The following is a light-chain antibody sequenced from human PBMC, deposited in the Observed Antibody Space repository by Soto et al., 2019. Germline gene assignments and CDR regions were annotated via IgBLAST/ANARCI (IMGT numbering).Light chain of an antibody. CDR2: EGT. CDR1: STDFENYNL. J-gene: IGLJ7*01. V-gene: IGLV2-14*02. CDR3: QSYDSSLSGLV. Sequence: QSVLTQPASVSGSPGQSITISCTRSSTDFENYNLVSWYQHCPDKAPKLIIYEGTKRPSEISDRFSGSESDTTASLAITGLQAEDEADYYCQSYDSSLSGLVFGGGTQLTVL.